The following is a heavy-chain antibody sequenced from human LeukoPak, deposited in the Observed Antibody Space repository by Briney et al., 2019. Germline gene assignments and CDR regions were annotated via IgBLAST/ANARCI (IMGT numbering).Heavy chain of an antibody. CDR3: AREVAQSSSWYWSFEL. D-gene: IGHD6-6*01. CDR2: IGTGGDT. J-gene: IGHJ2*01. Sequence: PGGSLRLSCAASGFSFSISDFHWVRQAAGKGLEWVSAIGTGGDTYYGDSVKDRLTISRKNARNDLYLQMINRRRGDSAVYYWAREVAQSSSWYWSFELWGRGTLVTVSS. V-gene: IGHV3-13*01. CDR1: GFSFSISD.